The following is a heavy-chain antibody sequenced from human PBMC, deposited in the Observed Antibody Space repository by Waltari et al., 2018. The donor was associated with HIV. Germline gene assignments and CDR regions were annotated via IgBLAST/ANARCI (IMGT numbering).Heavy chain of an antibody. J-gene: IGHJ4*02. CDR3: ARGERFLEWLPKGY. D-gene: IGHD3-3*01. V-gene: IGHV3-30*01. Sequence: QVQLVESGGGVVQPGRSMRLSCAASGFSFNAYAMHWVRQAPGKGLEWLAVILFDGSNKYYAESVKGRFTISRDNSKNTLYLQMNSLRAEDTAVYYCARGERFLEWLPKGYWGQGTLVTVSS. CDR1: GFSFNAYA. CDR2: ILFDGSNK.